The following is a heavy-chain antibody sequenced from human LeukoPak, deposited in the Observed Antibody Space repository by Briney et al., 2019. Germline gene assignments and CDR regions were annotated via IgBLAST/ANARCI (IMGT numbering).Heavy chain of an antibody. CDR2: ISGSGGST. V-gene: IGHV3-23*01. Sequence: PGGSLRLSCAASGFTISSYAMSWVRQAPGKGLERVSAISGSGGSTYYADSVKGRFTISRDNSKNTLYLQMNSLRAEDTAVYYCAKVRVVVVVAATGAFDIWGQGTMVTVSS. CDR1: GFTISSYA. D-gene: IGHD2-15*01. J-gene: IGHJ3*02. CDR3: AKVRVVVVVAATGAFDI.